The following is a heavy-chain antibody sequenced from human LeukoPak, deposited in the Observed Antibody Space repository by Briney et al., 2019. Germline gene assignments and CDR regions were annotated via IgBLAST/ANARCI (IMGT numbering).Heavy chain of an antibody. CDR2: IYHSGST. CDR3: ARQSNCSGGNCYRGYYYYMDV. V-gene: IGHV4-59*08. Sequence: SETLSLTCTVSGGSISSYYWSWIRQPPGKGLEWIGSIYHSGSTYYNPSLKSRVTISVDTSKNQFSLRLSSVTAADTAVYYCARQSNCSGGNCYRGYYYYMDVWGKGTTVTVSS. CDR1: GGSISSYY. D-gene: IGHD2-15*01. J-gene: IGHJ6*03.